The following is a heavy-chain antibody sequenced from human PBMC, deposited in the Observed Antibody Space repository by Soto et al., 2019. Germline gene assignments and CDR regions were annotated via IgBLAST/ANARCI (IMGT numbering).Heavy chain of an antibody. V-gene: IGHV1-3*01. Sequence: ASVKVSCKASGYTFTRYYMHWVRQAPGQRLEWMGWINAGNGNTKYSQKFQGRVTITRDTSASTAYMELSSLRSEDTAVYYCATPYYYDSSGYLTGAFDIWGQGTMVTVSS. CDR1: GYTFTRYY. CDR3: ATPYYYDSSGYLTGAFDI. J-gene: IGHJ3*02. D-gene: IGHD3-22*01. CDR2: INAGNGNT.